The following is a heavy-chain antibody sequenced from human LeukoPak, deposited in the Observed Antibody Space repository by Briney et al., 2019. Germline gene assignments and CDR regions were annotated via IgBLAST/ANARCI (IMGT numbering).Heavy chain of an antibody. CDR2: IYYSET. D-gene: IGHD4-11*01. CDR1: GGSISGSY. Sequence: SETLSLTCTVSGGSISGSYWSWIRHPPGKGLEGIGYIYYSETYYNPSLKSRVTISLDTSKNQFSLNLRFVTAADTAVYFCARTQGWGTVRTGYYYGMDVWGQGTTVTVSS. CDR3: ARTQGWGTVRTGYYYGMDV. J-gene: IGHJ6*02. V-gene: IGHV4-59*08.